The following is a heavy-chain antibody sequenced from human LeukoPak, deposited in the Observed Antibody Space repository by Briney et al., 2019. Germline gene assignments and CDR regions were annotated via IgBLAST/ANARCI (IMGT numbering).Heavy chain of an antibody. CDR3: ARHRISGTYYDAFDI. CDR2: IYYSGST. CDR1: GGSISSYY. J-gene: IGHJ3*02. D-gene: IGHD1-26*01. Sequence: SETLSLTCIVSGGSISSYYWSWIWQPPGKGLEWIGYIYYSGSTKYNPSLKSRVTISVDTSKNQFSLKLSSVTAADTALYYCARHRISGTYYDAFDIWGQGTMVIVSS. V-gene: IGHV4-59*08.